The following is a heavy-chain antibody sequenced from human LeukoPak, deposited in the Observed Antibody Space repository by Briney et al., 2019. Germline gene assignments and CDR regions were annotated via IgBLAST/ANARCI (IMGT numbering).Heavy chain of an antibody. V-gene: IGHV3-11*05. Sequence: GGSLRLSCSASGFTFSGYYMSWLRQAPGKGLEWVSNITGSGSSTDYADSLRGRFTISRDNAKNSLYLQMNSLRVEDTAVYYCTRARSYGGNSGIVAFDIWGQGTMVTVSS. D-gene: IGHD4-23*01. CDR2: ITGSGSST. CDR3: TRARSYGGNSGIVAFDI. J-gene: IGHJ3*02. CDR1: GFTFSGYY.